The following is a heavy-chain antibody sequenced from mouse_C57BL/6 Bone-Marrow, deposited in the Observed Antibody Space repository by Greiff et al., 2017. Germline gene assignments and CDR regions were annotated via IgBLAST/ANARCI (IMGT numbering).Heavy chain of an antibody. D-gene: IGHD2-2*01. CDR3: APMVRAWFAY. CDR1: GYTFTSYW. Sequence: VKLQQPGAELVRPGTSVKLSCKASGYTFTSYWMHWVKQRPGQGLEWIGVIDPSDSYTNYNQKFKGKATLTVDTSSSTAYMQLSSLTSEDSAVYYCAPMVRAWFAYWGQGTLVTVSA. CDR2: IDPSDSYT. V-gene: IGHV1-59*01. J-gene: IGHJ3*01.